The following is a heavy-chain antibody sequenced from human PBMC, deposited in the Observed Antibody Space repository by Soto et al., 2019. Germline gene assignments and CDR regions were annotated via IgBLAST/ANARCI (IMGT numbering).Heavy chain of an antibody. D-gene: IGHD1-1*01. CDR1: GFTFINYA. V-gene: IGHV3-23*01. Sequence: GGSLRLACEASGFTFINYAMSWVRQSPGKGLEWVSSISDTGGDSYYADSMDGRFTVSRDNSKNTLYLQINSLRAEDTAIYYCVRDLYRSATMPCLDHWGQGALVTVSS. J-gene: IGHJ4*02. CDR3: VRDLYRSATMPCLDH. CDR2: ISDTGGDS.